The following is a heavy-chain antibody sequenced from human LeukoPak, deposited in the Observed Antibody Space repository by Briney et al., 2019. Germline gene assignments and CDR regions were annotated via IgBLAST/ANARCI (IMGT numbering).Heavy chain of an antibody. Sequence: PRASVTVSCKASGYTFTGYYMHWVRQAPGQGLEWMGWINPNSGGTNYAQKFQGRVTMTRDTSISTAYMELSRLRSDDTAVYYCATPTGKYQLLQNWFDPWGQGTLVTVSS. V-gene: IGHV1-2*02. CDR2: INPNSGGT. CDR3: ATPTGKYQLLQNWFDP. CDR1: GYTFTGYY. J-gene: IGHJ5*02. D-gene: IGHD2-2*01.